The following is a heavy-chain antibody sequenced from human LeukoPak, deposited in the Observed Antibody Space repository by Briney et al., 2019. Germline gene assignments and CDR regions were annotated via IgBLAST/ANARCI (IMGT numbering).Heavy chain of an antibody. V-gene: IGHV3-30*04. J-gene: IGHJ4*02. Sequence: GGSLRLSCAASGFTFSSYAIHWVRQAPGEGLEWVAVISYDGGNKYYADSVKGRFTLSRDNSKNTLYLQMNSLRAEDSALYYCAKVRVGTSDCFDYWGQGTLVTVSS. CDR2: ISYDGGNK. CDR3: AKVRVGTSDCFDY. D-gene: IGHD5-12*01. CDR1: GFTFSSYA.